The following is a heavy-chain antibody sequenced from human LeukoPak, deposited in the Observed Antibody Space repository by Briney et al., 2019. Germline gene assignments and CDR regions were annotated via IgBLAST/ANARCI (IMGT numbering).Heavy chain of an antibody. CDR2: IYYTGNT. CDR3: ARDPHNYDSSGYYKGAFDI. J-gene: IGHJ3*02. CDR1: GDSISSYY. Sequence: PSETLSLTYTVSGDSISSYYWNWIRQPPGKGLEWIGYIYYTGNTNYNPSLKSRVTISVDTSKNQFSLRLSSVTAADTAVYYCARDPHNYDSSGYYKGAFDIWGQGTMVTVSS. V-gene: IGHV4-59*01. D-gene: IGHD3-22*01.